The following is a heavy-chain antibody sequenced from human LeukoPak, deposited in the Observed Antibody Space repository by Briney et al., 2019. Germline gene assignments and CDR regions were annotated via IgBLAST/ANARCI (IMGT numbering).Heavy chain of an antibody. CDR1: GGPINSNIYY. V-gene: IGHV4-39*01. CDR2: IYYSGST. Sequence: SETLSLTCNVSGGPINSNIYYWAWVRQPPGKGLEWIGSIYYSGSTYYNPSLKSRVTISVDTSKNQFFLKLSSVAAAVTAVYYCARHDRTVRGVTNTPGGFDYWGQGTLVTVSS. D-gene: IGHD3-10*01. J-gene: IGHJ4*02. CDR3: ARHDRTVRGVTNTPGGFDY.